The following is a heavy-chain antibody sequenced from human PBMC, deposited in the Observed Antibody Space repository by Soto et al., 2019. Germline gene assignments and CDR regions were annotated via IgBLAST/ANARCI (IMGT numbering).Heavy chain of an antibody. V-gene: IGHV1-2*04. Sequence: QVQLVQSGAEVKKPGASVKVSCKASGYTFTGYYMHWVRQAPGQGLEWMGWINPNSGGTNYAQKFQGWVTMTRDKSISTASMELSRPRSDDTAVYYCALLGGERGYCSGGSCPFDYWGQGTLVTVSS. CDR1: GYTFTGYY. J-gene: IGHJ4*02. CDR3: ALLGGERGYCSGGSCPFDY. CDR2: INPNSGGT. D-gene: IGHD2-15*01.